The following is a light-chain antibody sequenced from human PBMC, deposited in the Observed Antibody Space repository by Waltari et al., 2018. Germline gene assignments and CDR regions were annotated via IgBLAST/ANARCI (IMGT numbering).Light chain of an antibody. CDR3: SSYTSTSTYF. CDR1: SSDVGAYKY. Sequence: QSALTQPASVSGSPGQSITISCTGTSSDVGAYKYVPWYQQKPGEAPKLMIYGVTKRPSGVSNRFSAAKTGNTASLTIAGLQAEDDSDNYCSSYTSTSTYFFGTGTKVTVL. CDR2: GVT. V-gene: IGLV2-14*01. J-gene: IGLJ1*01.